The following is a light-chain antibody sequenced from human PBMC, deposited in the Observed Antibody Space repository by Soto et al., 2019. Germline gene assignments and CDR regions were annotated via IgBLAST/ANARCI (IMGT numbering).Light chain of an antibody. V-gene: IGKV3-11*01. CDR3: QQRSNWPRT. Sequence: EIVLTQSPVTLSLSPGERATLSCRASQSVRSYLAWYQQKPGQAPRLVIYDAFNRATGIPARFSGSGSGTDFTLTISSLEPEDFAVYYCQQRSNWPRTFGQGTKVEIK. CDR1: QSVRSY. J-gene: IGKJ1*01. CDR2: DAF.